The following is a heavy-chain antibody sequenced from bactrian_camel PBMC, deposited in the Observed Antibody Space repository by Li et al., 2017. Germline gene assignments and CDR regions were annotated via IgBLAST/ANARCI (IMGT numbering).Heavy chain of an antibody. V-gene: IGHV3S53*01. J-gene: IGHJ6*01. CDR3: VADCVPFDPLIGY. CDR1: DYTYSTYC. Sequence: HVQLVESGGGSVQAGGSLRLSCVASDYTYSTYCMGWFRQAPGREREGIAQISTDRSTKYADSVKGRFVISKDNGEKNLFLQMTSLKPEDTAMYYCVADCVPFDPLIGYWGQGTQVTVS. CDR2: ISTDRST.